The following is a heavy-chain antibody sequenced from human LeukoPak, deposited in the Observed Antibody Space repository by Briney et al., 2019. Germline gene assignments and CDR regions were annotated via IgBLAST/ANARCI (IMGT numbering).Heavy chain of an antibody. Sequence: SETLSLTCTISGGSIFTYYWSWIRQPPGRGLEWIGYISHSGSTNYNPSLKSRVTISVDTSKNQFSLKLSSVIAADTAVYYCAGLGSDYYFDFWGQGTLVTVSS. D-gene: IGHD3-10*02. CDR2: ISHSGST. J-gene: IGHJ4*02. CDR1: GGSIFTYY. CDR3: AGLGSDYYFDF. V-gene: IGHV4-59*08.